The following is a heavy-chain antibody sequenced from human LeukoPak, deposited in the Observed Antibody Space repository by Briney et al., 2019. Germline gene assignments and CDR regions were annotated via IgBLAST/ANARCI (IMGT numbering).Heavy chain of an antibody. CDR3: ASLLGGDYTY. Sequence: PSETLSLTCAVYGGSFSGYYWSWIRQPPGKGLEWIGEINHSGSTNYNPSLKSRVTISVDTSKNQFSLKLSSVTAADTAVYYCASLLGGDYTYWGQGTLVTVSS. J-gene: IGHJ4*02. V-gene: IGHV4-34*01. D-gene: IGHD4-17*01. CDR1: GGSFSGYY. CDR2: INHSGST.